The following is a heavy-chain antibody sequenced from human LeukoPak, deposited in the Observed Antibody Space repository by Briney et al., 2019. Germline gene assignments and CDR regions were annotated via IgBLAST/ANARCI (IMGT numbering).Heavy chain of an antibody. J-gene: IGHJ6*02. D-gene: IGHD2-2*02. Sequence: GGSLGLSCAVSGFAFSTYWMHWVRQAPGKGRVWVSLIHPDGSDTNYAASVKGRFTISRDNAKNTLYLQMDSLRADDTAVYYCARGYNYGMDVWGQGATVTVSS. V-gene: IGHV3-74*01. CDR1: GFAFSTYW. CDR2: IHPDGSDT. CDR3: ARGYNYGMDV.